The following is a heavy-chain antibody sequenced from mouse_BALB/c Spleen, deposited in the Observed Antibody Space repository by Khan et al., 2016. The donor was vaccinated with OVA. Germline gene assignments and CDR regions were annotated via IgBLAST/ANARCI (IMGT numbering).Heavy chain of an antibody. Sequence: QVQLKQSGAELVKPGASVKMSCKASGYTFTSYNMHWVKQTPGQGLEWIGAIYPGNGDTSYNQKFKGKATLTADKSSSTAYMQLSNLTSEDSAVYYCARGEDYCGSRGAWFAYWGQGTLVTVSA. CDR2: IYPGNGDT. CDR3: ARGEDYCGSRGAWFAY. V-gene: IGHV1-12*01. D-gene: IGHD1-1*01. J-gene: IGHJ3*01. CDR1: GYTFTSYN.